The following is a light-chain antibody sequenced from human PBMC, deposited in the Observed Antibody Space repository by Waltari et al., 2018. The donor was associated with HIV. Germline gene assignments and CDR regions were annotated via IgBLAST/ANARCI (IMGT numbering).Light chain of an antibody. CDR2: EVS. CDR1: SSDIGLYHF. J-gene: IGLJ2*01. V-gene: IGLV2-8*01. CDR3: FSYAGNNYLL. Sequence: QSALTQPPPASGSPGQSVTIPCARTSSDIGLYHFLSWYQHPPGKAPKLMISEVSRRPSGVPDRFSGSKSGNTASLTVSGLQAEDEAAYYCFSYAGNNYLLFGGGTKLTVL.